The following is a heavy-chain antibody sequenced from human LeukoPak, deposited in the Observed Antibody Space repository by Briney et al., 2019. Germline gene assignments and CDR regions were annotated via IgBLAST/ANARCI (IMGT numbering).Heavy chain of an antibody. CDR1: GFTFSSYS. V-gene: IGHV3-48*02. J-gene: IGHJ4*02. CDR3: ARGYNNGYTH. D-gene: IGHD5-18*01. CDR2: ISTGSGTT. Sequence: PGGSLRLSCAASGFTFSSYSMNWVRQAPGKGLEWVSYISTGSGTTYYADSVRGRFTISRDNAKNSLYLQMNCLRDEDTAAYYCARGYNNGYTHWGQGILVIVSS.